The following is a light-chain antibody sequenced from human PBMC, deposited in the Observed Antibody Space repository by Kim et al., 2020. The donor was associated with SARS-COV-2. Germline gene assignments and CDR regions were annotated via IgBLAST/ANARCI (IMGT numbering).Light chain of an antibody. Sequence: EIVMTQSPVTLSVSPGDTATLSCRASQSVSGNLAWYQQKPGQGPRLLIYGASIRATGIPARFSGSGSGTDFTLTISRLQSEDFAFYYCQQYNNWPPYTFGQGTKLEI. V-gene: IGKV3-15*01. CDR2: GAS. J-gene: IGKJ2*01. CDR3: QQYNNWPPYT. CDR1: QSVSGN.